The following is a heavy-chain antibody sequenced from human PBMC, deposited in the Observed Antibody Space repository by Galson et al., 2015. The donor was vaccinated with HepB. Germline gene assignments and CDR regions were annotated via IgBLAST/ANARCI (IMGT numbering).Heavy chain of an antibody. V-gene: IGHV1-69*10. Sequence: SVKVSCKASGGTFSSYAISWVRQAPGQGLEWMGGIIPILGIANYAQKFQGRVTITADKSTSTAYMELSSLRSEDTAVYYCASRIRFRNWFDPWGQGTLVTVSS. J-gene: IGHJ5*02. D-gene: IGHD3-3*01. CDR3: ASRIRFRNWFDP. CDR2: IIPILGIA. CDR1: GGTFSSYA.